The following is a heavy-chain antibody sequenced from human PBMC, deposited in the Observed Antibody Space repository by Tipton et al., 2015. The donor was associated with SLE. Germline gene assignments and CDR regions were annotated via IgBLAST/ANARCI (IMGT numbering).Heavy chain of an antibody. CDR2: IKSKTYGGTT. D-gene: IGHD6-25*01. CDR1: GFTFSDAW. Sequence: GSLRLSCAASGFTFSDAWMSWVRQAPGMGLEWLGHIKSKTYGGTTDYGAPVKGRFTISRDDSKKMLYLQMNSLKTEDTAVYYCSTGLEYSSALRTWGQGTLVTVSS. J-gene: IGHJ5*02. V-gene: IGHV3-15*01. CDR3: STGLEYSSALRT.